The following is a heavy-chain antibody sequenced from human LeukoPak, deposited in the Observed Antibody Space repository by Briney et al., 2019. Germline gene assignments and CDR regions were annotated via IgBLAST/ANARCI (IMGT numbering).Heavy chain of an antibody. V-gene: IGHV1-8*01. CDR1: GYTFTSYD. J-gene: IGHJ4*02. CDR3: AREGLDS. Sequence: GASVKVSCKASGYTFTSYDINWVRQATGQGLEWMEWMNPNTGNTGYAQKFQGRVTITTDTSINTAYMELSSLRSDDTAVYYCAREGLDSWGQGTLVTVSS. CDR2: MNPNTGNT.